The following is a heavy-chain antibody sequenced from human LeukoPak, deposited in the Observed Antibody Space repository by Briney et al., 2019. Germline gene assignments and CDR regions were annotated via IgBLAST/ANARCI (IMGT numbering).Heavy chain of an antibody. CDR1: GFTFSDYY. V-gene: IGHV3-23*01. Sequence: GGSLRLSCAASGFTFSDYYMSWIRQAPGKGLEWVSVISGSGGTTYYADSVKGRFTLSRDNSKNTVFLQMNSLRAEDTAVYYCAKSIGGVVVVAADYWGQGTLVTVSS. J-gene: IGHJ4*02. D-gene: IGHD2-15*01. CDR3: AKSIGGVVVVAADY. CDR2: ISGSGGTT.